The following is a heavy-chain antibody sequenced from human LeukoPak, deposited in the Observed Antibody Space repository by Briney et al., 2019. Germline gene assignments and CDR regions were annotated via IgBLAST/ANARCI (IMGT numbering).Heavy chain of an antibody. D-gene: IGHD1-26*01. Sequence: GSLRLSCTTSGFAFDDFAMSWVRQPAGKGLEWVGFIRRRACGGAAEYAASVKGRFIISRHDSSGIAYLQMNSLKTEDTAVYYCSRNGIVDFDYWGQGSRVIVSP. V-gene: IGHV3-49*04. CDR1: GFAFDDFA. J-gene: IGHJ4*02. CDR2: IRRRACGGAA. CDR3: SRNGIVDFDY.